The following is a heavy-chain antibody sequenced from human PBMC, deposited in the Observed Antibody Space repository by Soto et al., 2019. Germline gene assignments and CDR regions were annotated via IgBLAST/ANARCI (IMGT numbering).Heavy chain of an antibody. J-gene: IGHJ4*02. D-gene: IGHD5-12*01. Sequence: QVQLVQSGAEVKKPGSSVKVSCKASGGTFNNYAFSWVRQAPGQGLEWMGGIVPIFGTASYAQKFQGRVTITADESTSTAYMDLSSLKSEDTAVYYCARERHGSLYFDYWGQGTLVTVSS. CDR3: ARERHGSLYFDY. CDR1: GGTFNNYA. CDR2: IVPIFGTA. V-gene: IGHV1-69*12.